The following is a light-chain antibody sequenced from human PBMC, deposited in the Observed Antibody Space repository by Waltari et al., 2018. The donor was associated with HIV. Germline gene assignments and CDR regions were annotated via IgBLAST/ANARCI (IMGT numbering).Light chain of an antibody. CDR1: RSDVGGVHH. V-gene: IGLV2-8*01. Sequence: QSALTQPPHASGSPGQSVTTSFSATRSDVGGVHHVSWYQQHQGKAPKLMIYEVNKRPSGVPDRFSASKSANTASLTVSGLQAEDEADYYCNSYAGSNNWVFGGGTKLTVL. CDR2: EVN. CDR3: NSYAGSNNWV. J-gene: IGLJ3*02.